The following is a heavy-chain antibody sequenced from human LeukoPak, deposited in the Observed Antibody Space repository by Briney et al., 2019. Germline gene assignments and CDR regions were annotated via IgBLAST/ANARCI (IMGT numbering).Heavy chain of an antibody. CDR3: AREAPTVTRDFDY. Sequence: HPGRTLRLSCAASGFTFSSYAMHWVRQAPGKGLEWVAVISYDGSNKYYADSVKGRFTISRDNAKNSLYLQMNSLRAEDTAVYYCAREAPTVTRDFDYWGQGTLVTVSS. J-gene: IGHJ4*02. V-gene: IGHV3-30*04. CDR2: ISYDGSNK. D-gene: IGHD4-11*01. CDR1: GFTFSSYA.